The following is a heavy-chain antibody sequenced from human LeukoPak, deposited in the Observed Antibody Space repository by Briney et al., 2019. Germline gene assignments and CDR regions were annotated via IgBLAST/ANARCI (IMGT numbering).Heavy chain of an antibody. J-gene: IGHJ5*02. V-gene: IGHV5-51*01. Sequence: PGESLKISCKGSGYSFTSYWIGWARQMPGKGLEWMGIIYPGDSDARYSPSFQGQVTISADKSISTAYLQWSSLKASDTAMYYCARLIAVAGTGWFDPWGQGTLVTVSS. CDR2: IYPGDSDA. D-gene: IGHD6-19*01. CDR1: GYSFTSYW. CDR3: ARLIAVAGTGWFDP.